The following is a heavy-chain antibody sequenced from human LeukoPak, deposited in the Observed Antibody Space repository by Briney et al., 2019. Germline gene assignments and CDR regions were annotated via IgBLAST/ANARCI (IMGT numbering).Heavy chain of an antibody. V-gene: IGHV3-23*01. CDR2: ISSSGGST. Sequence: PGGSLRLSCAASGFTFSSYAMSWVRQAPGKGLEWVSVISSSGGSTYHADSVKGRFTISRDNFKNTLYLQMNSLRAEDTAVYYCAKRVHYDSSAAYFDSWGQGTLVTVSS. D-gene: IGHD3-22*01. J-gene: IGHJ4*02. CDR3: AKRVHYDSSAAYFDS. CDR1: GFTFSSYA.